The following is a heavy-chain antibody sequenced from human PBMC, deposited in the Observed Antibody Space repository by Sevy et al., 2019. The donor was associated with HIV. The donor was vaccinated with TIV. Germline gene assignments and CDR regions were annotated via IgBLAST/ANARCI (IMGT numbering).Heavy chain of an antibody. CDR1: GGSISSYY. D-gene: IGHD1-7*01. CDR3: ARDTGNWNLNY. CDR2: IYYSGST. V-gene: IGHV4-59*01. J-gene: IGHJ4*02. Sequence: SETLSLTYTVSGGSISSYYWSWIRQPPGKGLEWIGYIYYSGSTNYNPSLKSRVTISVDTSKNQFSLKLSSVTAADTAVYYCARDTGNWNLNYWGQGTLVTVS.